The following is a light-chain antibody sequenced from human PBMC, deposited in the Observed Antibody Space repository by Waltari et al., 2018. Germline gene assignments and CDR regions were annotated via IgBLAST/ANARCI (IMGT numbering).Light chain of an antibody. Sequence: SYELSQSPSVSVALGQTARITCGGNNIGGKSVHWNQQKPGQAPVVVIHGTNTRPSGIPERFSGAKSGSTATLTISRVQAGDEADYYCQVWDSDIWVFGEGTKLTVL. J-gene: IGLJ3*02. V-gene: IGLV3-9*01. CDR2: GTN. CDR3: QVWDSDIWV. CDR1: NIGGKS.